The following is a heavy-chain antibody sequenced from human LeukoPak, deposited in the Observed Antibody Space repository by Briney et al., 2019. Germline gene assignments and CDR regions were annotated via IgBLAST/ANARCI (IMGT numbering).Heavy chain of an antibody. D-gene: IGHD4-11*01. V-gene: IGHV3-7*01. Sequence: AGGSLRLSCAASGFTFNSYTMNWVRQAPGKGLEWVANIKQDGSEKYYVDSVKGRFTIPRDNAKNSLYLQMNSLRAEDTAVYYCGFDYRSYWGQGTLVTVSS. J-gene: IGHJ4*02. CDR3: GFDYRSY. CDR2: IKQDGSEK. CDR1: GFTFNSYT.